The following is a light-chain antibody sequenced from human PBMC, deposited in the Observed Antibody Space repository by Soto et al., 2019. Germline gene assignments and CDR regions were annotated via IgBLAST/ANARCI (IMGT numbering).Light chain of an antibody. V-gene: IGLV2-8*01. CDR2: EVT. Sequence: QSAPTQPPSASGSPGQSVTISCAGTYSDIGDYNYVSWYQQHPGKVPKLIIYEVTKRPSGVPDRFSGSKSGYTASLTVSDLQPADEAVYYCSSYSGTNSNVIFGGGTKLTVL. J-gene: IGLJ2*01. CDR3: SSYSGTNSNVI. CDR1: YSDIGDYNY.